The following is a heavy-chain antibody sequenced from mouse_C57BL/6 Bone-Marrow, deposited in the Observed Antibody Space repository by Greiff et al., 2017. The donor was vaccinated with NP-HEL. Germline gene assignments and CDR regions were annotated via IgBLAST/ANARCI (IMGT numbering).Heavy chain of an antibody. CDR3: APTTVVAPYYAMDY. D-gene: IGHD1-1*01. CDR2: IWGDGST. V-gene: IGHV2-3*01. CDR1: GFSLTSYG. J-gene: IGHJ4*01. Sequence: VQLQESGPGLVAPSQSLSITCTVSGFSLTSYGVSWVRQPPGKGLEWLGVIWGDGSTNYHSALISRLSISKDNSKSQAFLKLNSLQTDDTATYYCAPTTVVAPYYAMDYWGQGTSVTVSS.